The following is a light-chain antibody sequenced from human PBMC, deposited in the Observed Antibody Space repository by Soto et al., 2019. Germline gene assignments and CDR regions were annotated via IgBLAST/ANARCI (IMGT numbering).Light chain of an antibody. V-gene: IGLV2-14*01. CDR1: SSDVGGYSY. CDR3: SSYGGTNNYVV. J-gene: IGLJ2*01. Sequence: QSALTQPASVFGSPGQSITISCTGTSSDVGGYSYVSWYQQHPGKTPKLMIYEVSNRPSGVSHRFSGSKSGNTASLTISGLQTEDEADYYCSSYGGTNNYVVFGGGTKLTVL. CDR2: EVS.